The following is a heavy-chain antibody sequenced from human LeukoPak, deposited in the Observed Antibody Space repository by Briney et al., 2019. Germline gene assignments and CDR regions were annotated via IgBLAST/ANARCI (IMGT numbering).Heavy chain of an antibody. J-gene: IGHJ4*02. CDR1: GGTFISYA. CDR2: IIPIFGTA. CDR3: ASRLYCSNTRCRNFPFAY. D-gene: IGHD2-2*01. V-gene: IGHV1-69*01. Sequence: SVKVSCKASGGTFISYAINWVRRAPGQGLEWMGGIIPIFGTANYAQKFQDRVTITADESTSTAYMELSSLRSEDTAIYYCASRLYCSNTRCRNFPFAYWGQGTLVTVSS.